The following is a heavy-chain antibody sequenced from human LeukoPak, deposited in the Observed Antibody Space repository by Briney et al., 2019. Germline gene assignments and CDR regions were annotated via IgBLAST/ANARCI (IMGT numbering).Heavy chain of an antibody. CDR2: IWYDGGNK. Sequence: GGSLRLSCAASGFTFSSYGMHWVRQAPGKGLEWVAVIWYDGGNKYYADSVKGRFTISRDNSKNTLYLQMNSLRAEDTAVYYCAKDLGGGDVNWFDPWGQGTLVTVSS. V-gene: IGHV3-33*06. D-gene: IGHD1-26*01. J-gene: IGHJ5*02. CDR3: AKDLGGGDVNWFDP. CDR1: GFTFSSYG.